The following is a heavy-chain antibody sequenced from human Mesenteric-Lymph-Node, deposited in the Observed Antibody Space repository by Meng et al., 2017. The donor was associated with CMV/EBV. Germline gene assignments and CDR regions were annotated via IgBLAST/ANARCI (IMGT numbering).Heavy chain of an antibody. V-gene: IGHV3-21*01. J-gene: IGHJ5*02. CDR2: ISSSSSYI. D-gene: IGHD4-23*01. Sequence: GESLKISCAASGFTFSSYSMNWVRQAPGRGLEWVSYISSSSSYIYYADSVKGRFTISRDNAKNSLYLQMNSLRAEDTAVYYCARDGGNFSWFDPWGQGTLITVSS. CDR1: GFTFSSYS. CDR3: ARDGGNFSWFDP.